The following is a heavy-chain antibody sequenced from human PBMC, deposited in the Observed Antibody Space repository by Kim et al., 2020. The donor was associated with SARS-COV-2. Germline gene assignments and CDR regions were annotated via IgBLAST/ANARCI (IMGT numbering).Heavy chain of an antibody. J-gene: IGHJ5*02. D-gene: IGHD3-22*01. Sequence: ASVKVSCKASGYTFTTYYMNWVRQAPGQGLEWMGIINPSGGSTSYAQKFQGRVTMTRDTSTRTVYMELSSLRSEDTAVYYCARGATYYDSSGPAGFDPWGQGTLVTVSS. CDR2: INPSGGST. CDR3: ARGATYYDSSGPAGFDP. V-gene: IGHV1-46*01. CDR1: GYTFTTYY.